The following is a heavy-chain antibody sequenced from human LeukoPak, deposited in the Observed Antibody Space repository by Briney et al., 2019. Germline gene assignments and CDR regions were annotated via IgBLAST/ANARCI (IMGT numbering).Heavy chain of an antibody. CDR1: GFTFSAYA. J-gene: IGHJ2*01. CDR3: ARDGKADYYGSGNPPRYWYFDL. D-gene: IGHD3-10*01. V-gene: IGHV3-69-1*01. Sequence: GGSLRLSCEASGFTFSAYAMTWVRQAPGKGLEWVSSIGSDNKPHYSESVKDRFTISRDNAKNSLYLQMNSLRAEDTAVYYCARDGKADYYGSGNPPRYWYFDLWGRGTLVTVSS. CDR2: IGSDNKP.